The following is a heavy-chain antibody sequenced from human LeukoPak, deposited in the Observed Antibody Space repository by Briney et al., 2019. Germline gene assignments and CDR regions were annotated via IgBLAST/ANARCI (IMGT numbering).Heavy chain of an antibody. CDR2: ISAYNEDT. Sequence: ASVKVSCKASGYTFTSYGISWVRQAPGQGLEWMGWISAYNEDTNYAHKFQGRVTMTTDTSTTTAYMQLRSLRSDDTAVYYCARHDHGDNRLDYWGQGTLVTVSS. J-gene: IGHJ4*02. D-gene: IGHD4/OR15-4a*01. CDR1: GYTFTSYG. CDR3: ARHDHGDNRLDY. V-gene: IGHV1-18*04.